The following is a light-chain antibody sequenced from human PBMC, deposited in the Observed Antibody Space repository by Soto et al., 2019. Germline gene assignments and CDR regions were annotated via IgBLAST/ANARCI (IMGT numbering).Light chain of an antibody. CDR1: QNINNY. V-gene: IGKV1-33*01. Sequence: EIQMTQSPSYMSTSVGDRITITCQASQNINNYLNWYQQKPGRAPKLLIYDASNLEAGVPSRFRGSGSGTDFTFTISRLQPEDIATYYCQQYENLPTFGQGTRLE. CDR3: QQYENLPT. J-gene: IGKJ5*01. CDR2: DAS.